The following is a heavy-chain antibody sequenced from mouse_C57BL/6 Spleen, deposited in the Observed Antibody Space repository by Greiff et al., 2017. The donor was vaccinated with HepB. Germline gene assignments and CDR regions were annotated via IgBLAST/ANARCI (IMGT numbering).Heavy chain of an antibody. CDR3: ARRGDGYYFDY. CDR2: IYPGDGDT. CDR1: GYAFSSSW. V-gene: IGHV1-82*01. Sequence: VQLQQSGPELVKPGASVKISCKASGYAFSSSWMNWVKQRPGKGLEWIGRIYPGDGDTNYNGKFKGNATLTADKSSSTAYMQLSSLTSEDSAVYFCARRGDGYYFDYWGQGTTLTVSS. D-gene: IGHD3-3*01. J-gene: IGHJ2*01.